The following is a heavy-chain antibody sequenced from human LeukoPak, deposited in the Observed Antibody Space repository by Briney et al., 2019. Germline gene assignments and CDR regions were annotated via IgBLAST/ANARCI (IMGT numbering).Heavy chain of an antibody. Sequence: PSETLSLTCSVSGGSISSSTYYWGWLRQPPGKGLEWIGSIYYSGSTYYNPSLKSRVTISVDTSKNQFSLKLSSVTAVDTAVYYCARGRGEGRGISMIRGVRAPSYNWFDPWGHGTLVTVSS. CDR2: IYYSGST. CDR3: ARGRGEGRGISMIRGVRAPSYNWFDP. D-gene: IGHD3-10*01. V-gene: IGHV4-39*07. CDR1: GGSISSSTYY. J-gene: IGHJ5*02.